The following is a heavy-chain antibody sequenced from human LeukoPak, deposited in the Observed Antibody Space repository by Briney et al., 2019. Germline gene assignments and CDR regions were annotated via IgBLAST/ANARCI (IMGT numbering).Heavy chain of an antibody. J-gene: IGHJ6*02. Sequence: ASVKVSCKASGYTFTGYYMHWVRQAPGQGLEWMGWINPNSGGTNYAQKFQGRVTMTRDTSISTAYMELSRLRSDDTAVYYCARGYYGDSRRYYYGMDVWGQGTTVTVFS. CDR3: ARGYYGDSRRYYYGMDV. CDR1: GYTFTGYY. D-gene: IGHD4-17*01. V-gene: IGHV1-2*02. CDR2: INPNSGGT.